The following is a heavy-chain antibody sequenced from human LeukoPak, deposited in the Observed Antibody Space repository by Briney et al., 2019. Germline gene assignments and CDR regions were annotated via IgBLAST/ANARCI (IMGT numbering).Heavy chain of an antibody. CDR1: GFTFSSYA. V-gene: IGHV3-30-3*01. CDR2: ISYDGSNK. J-gene: IGHJ6*02. D-gene: IGHD6-13*01. Sequence: GGSLRLSCAASGFTFSSYAMHWVRQAPGKGLEWVAVISYDGSNKYYADSVKGRFTISRDNSKNTLYLQMNSLRAEDTAAYYCASIPSSSWYGYYYYGMDVWGQGTTVTVSS. CDR3: ASIPSSSWYGYYYYGMDV.